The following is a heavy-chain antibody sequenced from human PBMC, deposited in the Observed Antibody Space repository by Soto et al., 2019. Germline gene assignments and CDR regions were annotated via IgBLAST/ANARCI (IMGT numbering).Heavy chain of an antibody. CDR1: GGSISSYY. V-gene: IGHV4-59*01. J-gene: IGHJ3*02. CDR3: ARGGDILTGFRAFDI. D-gene: IGHD3-9*01. Sequence: SETLSLTCTVSGGSISSYYWSWIRQPPGKGLEWIGYIYYSGSTNYNPSLKSRVTISVDTSKNQFSLKLSSVTAADTAVYHCARGGDILTGFRAFDIWGQGTMVTVSS. CDR2: IYYSGST.